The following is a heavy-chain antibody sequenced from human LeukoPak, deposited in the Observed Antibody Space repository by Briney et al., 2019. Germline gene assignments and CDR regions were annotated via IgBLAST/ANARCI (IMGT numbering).Heavy chain of an antibody. CDR2: IWPDDSNI. Sequence: GESLKISCKGSGYTFTNPWIGWLRQMPGKGLKWMGMIWPDDSNIKYSPSFQGQVTISADKSIRTVYLQWNSLKASDTAIYYCARDGTRGYNYDYWGQGTLVTVSS. CDR1: GYTFTNPW. CDR3: ARDGTRGYNYDY. V-gene: IGHV5-51*01. D-gene: IGHD1-1*01. J-gene: IGHJ4*02.